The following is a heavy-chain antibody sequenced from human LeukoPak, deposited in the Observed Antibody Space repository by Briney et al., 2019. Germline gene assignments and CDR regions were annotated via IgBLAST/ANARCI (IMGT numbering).Heavy chain of an antibody. CDR3: ATNSGERWLQSYNYYYYYYMDV. CDR2: INHSGRT. D-gene: IGHD5-24*01. V-gene: IGHV4-34*01. CDR1: GGSFSGYY. Sequence: SETLSLTCAVYGGSFSGYYWSWIRQPPGKGLEWIGEINHSGRTNYNPSLKSRVTISVDTSKNQFSLKLSSVTAADTAVYYCATNSGERWLQSYNYYYYYYMDVWGKGTTVTVSS. J-gene: IGHJ6*03.